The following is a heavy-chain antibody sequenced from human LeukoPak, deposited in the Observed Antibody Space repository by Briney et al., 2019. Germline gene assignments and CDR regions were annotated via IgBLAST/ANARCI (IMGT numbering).Heavy chain of an antibody. CDR1: GYTFTSYG. CDR3: VRDSTVRGNFDP. D-gene: IGHD3-10*01. Sequence: ASVKVSCEASGYTFTSYGISWVRQAPGQGLEWMGWISAYNGNTNYAQKLQGRVTMTTDTSTSTAYMELRSLRSDDTAVYYGVRDSTVRGNFDPWGQGTLATVSS. CDR2: ISAYNGNT. V-gene: IGHV1-18*01. J-gene: IGHJ5*02.